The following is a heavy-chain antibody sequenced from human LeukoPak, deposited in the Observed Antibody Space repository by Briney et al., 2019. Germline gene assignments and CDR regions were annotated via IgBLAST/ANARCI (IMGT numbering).Heavy chain of an antibody. V-gene: IGHV4-59*01. D-gene: IGHD3-22*01. CDR2: IYYSGST. J-gene: IGHJ4*02. CDR1: GGSISTYY. CDR3: ARSFSPNYYDLLDY. Sequence: SETLSLTCTVSGGSISTYYWSWIRQPPGKGLVWIGYIYYSGSTNYNPSLKSRVTISLDTSKNQFSLKLNSVTAADTAMYYCARSFSPNYYDLLDYWGQGTLVTVSS.